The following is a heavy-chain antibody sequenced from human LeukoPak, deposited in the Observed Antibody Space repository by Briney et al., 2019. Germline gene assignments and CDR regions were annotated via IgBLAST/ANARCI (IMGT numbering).Heavy chain of an antibody. CDR2: IYYSGST. J-gene: IGHJ6*02. Sequence: SETLSLTCTVSGGSISSYYWSWIRQPPGKGLEWIGYIYYSGSTNYNPSLKSRVTISVDTSKNQFSLKLSSVTAADTAVYYCAGLWFGELRHNYYYYGMDVWGQGTTVTVSS. D-gene: IGHD3-10*01. V-gene: IGHV4-59*08. CDR3: AGLWFGELRHNYYYYGMDV. CDR1: GGSISSYY.